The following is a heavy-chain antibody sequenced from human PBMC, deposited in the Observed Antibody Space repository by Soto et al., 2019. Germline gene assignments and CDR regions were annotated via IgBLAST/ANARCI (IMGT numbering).Heavy chain of an antibody. D-gene: IGHD3-16*01. Sequence: SETLSLTCTVSGGSISSGGYYWSWIRQHPGKGLEWIGYLYYSGSTYYNPSLRSRVTISIDTSKNQFSLKRSSVTAADTAVYYCAKVHYDYIWGTSARFDYWGQGTLVTVSS. CDR1: GGSISSGGYY. CDR2: LYYSGST. J-gene: IGHJ4*02. CDR3: AKVHYDYIWGTSARFDY. V-gene: IGHV4-31*03.